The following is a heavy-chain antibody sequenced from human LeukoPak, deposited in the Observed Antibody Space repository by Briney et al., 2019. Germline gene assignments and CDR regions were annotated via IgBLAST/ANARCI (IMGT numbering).Heavy chain of an antibody. Sequence: GGSLRLSCAASGFTFSSYWMHWVRQAPGKGLEWVSAISGSGGSTYYADSVKGRFTISRDNSKNTLYLQMNSLRAEDTAVYYCAKSGISSGTLTFDYWGQGTLVTVSS. J-gene: IGHJ4*02. CDR1: GFTFSSYW. V-gene: IGHV3-23*01. D-gene: IGHD6-25*01. CDR3: AKSGISSGTLTFDY. CDR2: ISGSGGST.